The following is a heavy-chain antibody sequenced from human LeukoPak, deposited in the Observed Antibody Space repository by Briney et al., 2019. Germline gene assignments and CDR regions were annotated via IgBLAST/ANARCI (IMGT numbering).Heavy chain of an antibody. J-gene: IGHJ5*02. CDR2: INTNRGVT. CDR1: VYTFTAYY. CDR3: ARAESVVPAAMDWFDP. D-gene: IGHD2-2*01. V-gene: IGHV1-2*02. Sequence: ASVKISSKASVYTFTAYYMHWVRHAPGQGREWMGWINTNRGVTKYAHKIQGRVTITTDTSTSTAYMELSRLRSDDTAVYYCARAESVVPAAMDWFDPWGQGTLVTVSS.